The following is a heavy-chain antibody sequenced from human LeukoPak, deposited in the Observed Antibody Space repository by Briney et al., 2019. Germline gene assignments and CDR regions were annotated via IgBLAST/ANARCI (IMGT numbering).Heavy chain of an antibody. CDR2: IKQDGSEK. D-gene: IGHD3-10*01. CDR3: ARDGAGSHLLYYFDY. V-gene: IGHV3-7*01. Sequence: GGSLRLSCAASGFTFSSYWMSWVRQAPGKGLEWVANIKQDGSEKYYVDSVKGRFTISRDNAKNSLYLQMNSLRAEDTAVYYCARDGAGSHLLYYFDYWGQGTLVTVSS. J-gene: IGHJ4*02. CDR1: GFTFSSYW.